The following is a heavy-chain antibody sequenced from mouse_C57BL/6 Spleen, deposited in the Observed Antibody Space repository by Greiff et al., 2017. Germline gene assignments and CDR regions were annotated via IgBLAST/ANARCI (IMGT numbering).Heavy chain of an antibody. J-gene: IGHJ4*01. CDR3: ARSVVAYYYAMDY. Sequence: QVQLQQPGTELVKPGASVKLSCKASGYTFTSYWMHWVKQRPGPGLEWIGNINPSNGGTNYNEKFKSQATLTVDKSSSTASMQLSSLTSEDSAVYYGARSVVAYYYAMDYWGQGTSVTVSS. V-gene: IGHV1-53*01. CDR2: INPSNGGT. CDR1: GYTFTSYW. D-gene: IGHD1-1*01.